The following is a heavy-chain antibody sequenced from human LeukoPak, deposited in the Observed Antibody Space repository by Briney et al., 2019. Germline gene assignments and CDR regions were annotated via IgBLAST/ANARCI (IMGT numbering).Heavy chain of an antibody. CDR1: VYTFTNYG. CDR2: ISAYNGDT. V-gene: IGHV1-18*01. Sequence: ASVTVSFTPSVYTFTNYGITWARQAPGQGLEGMGWISAYNGDTHYAQKLQGRVAMTTDTSTRTVYMEMRSLRHDDTAVYYCARGLDLGSRGYYYFDYHYYYMDVWGKGTTVAVSS. D-gene: IGHD3-22*01. J-gene: IGHJ6*03. CDR3: ARGLDLGSRGYYYFDYHYYYMDV.